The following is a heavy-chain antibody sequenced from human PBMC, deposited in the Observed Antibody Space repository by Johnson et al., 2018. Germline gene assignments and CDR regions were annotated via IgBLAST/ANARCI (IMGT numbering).Heavy chain of an antibody. V-gene: IGHV3-21*06. CDR1: GFTFSSYS. J-gene: IGHJ4*02. CDR3: ARDNWFDY. CDR2: ISTSSDYK. Sequence: VQLVESGGGLVKPGGSLRLSCAASGFTFSSYSMTWVRQAPGKGLEWVSFISTSSDYKYYADSLKGRFTISRDNAKNSLYLQVNNLRVEDTAVYYFARDNWFDYWGQGTLVTVSP.